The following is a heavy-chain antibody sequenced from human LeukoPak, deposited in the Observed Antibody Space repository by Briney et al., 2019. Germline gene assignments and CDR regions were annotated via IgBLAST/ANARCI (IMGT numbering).Heavy chain of an antibody. CDR1: GGSISSGGFY. V-gene: IGHV4-30-2*01. CDR2: IYHSGST. J-gene: IGHJ3*02. Sequence: SETLSLTCTVSGGSISSGGFYWSWIRQPPGKGLEWIGYIYHSGSTYYNPSLRSRVTISVDRSKNQFSLKLSSVTAADTAVYYCARATAPITIFGVVIDPVDAFDIWGQGTMVTVSS. CDR3: ARATAPITIFGVVIDPVDAFDI. D-gene: IGHD3-3*01.